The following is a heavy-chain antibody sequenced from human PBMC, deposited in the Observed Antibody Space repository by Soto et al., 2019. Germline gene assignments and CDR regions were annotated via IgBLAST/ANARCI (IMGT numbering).Heavy chain of an antibody. V-gene: IGHV1-69*06. CDR1: GGTFSSYA. J-gene: IGHJ5*02. Sequence: QVQLVQSGAEVKKPGSSVKVSCKASGGTFSSYAISWVRQAPGQGLEWMGGIIPIFGTANYAQKFQGRVTITADKSTSTAYMELGSLRTEDTAVYYCEREHSSPYLFDPWGQGTLVTVSS. CDR3: EREHSSPYLFDP. CDR2: IIPIFGTA. D-gene: IGHD6-6*01.